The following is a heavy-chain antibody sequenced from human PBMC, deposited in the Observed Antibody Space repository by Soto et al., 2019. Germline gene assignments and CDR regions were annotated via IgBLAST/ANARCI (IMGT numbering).Heavy chain of an antibody. V-gene: IGHV1-69*13. Sequence: ASVKVSCKASGGTFSSYAISWVRQAPGQGLEWMGGIIPIFGTANYAQKFQGRVTITADESTSTAYMELSSLRSEDTAVYYCARGQPRHRRGPRLAYYYGMDVWGQGTTVTV. CDR1: GGTFSSYA. CDR3: ARGQPRHRRGPRLAYYYGMDV. J-gene: IGHJ6*02. CDR2: IIPIFGTA.